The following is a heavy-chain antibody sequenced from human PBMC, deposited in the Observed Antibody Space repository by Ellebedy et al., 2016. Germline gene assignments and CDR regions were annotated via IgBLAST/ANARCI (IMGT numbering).Heavy chain of an antibody. CDR2: ISAGGETT. J-gene: IGHJ5*02. CDR3: ARGVGGTSLNWFDP. D-gene: IGHD3-16*01. Sequence: GGSLRLSXAASGIGFSDFFMGWVRRAPGKGLEWVATISAGGETTYLADSVRGRFTISRDNAKNSLYLQMNSLRAEDTAVYYCARGVGGTSLNWFDPWGQGTLVTVSS. CDR1: GIGFSDFF. V-gene: IGHV3-69-1*01.